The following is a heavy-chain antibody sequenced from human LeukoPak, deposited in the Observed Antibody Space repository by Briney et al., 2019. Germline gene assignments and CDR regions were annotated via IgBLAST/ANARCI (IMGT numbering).Heavy chain of an antibody. D-gene: IGHD3-22*01. CDR1: GGSFSGYY. CDR3: ARGHAYYYDSSGYFWFDP. V-gene: IGHV4-34*01. CDR2: INHSGST. J-gene: IGHJ5*02. Sequence: SETLSLTCAVYGGSFSGYYWSWIRQPPGKGLEWIGEINHSGSTNYNPSLKSRVTISVDTSKNQFSLKLSSVTAADTAAYYCARGHAYYYDSSGYFWFDPWGQGTLVTVSS.